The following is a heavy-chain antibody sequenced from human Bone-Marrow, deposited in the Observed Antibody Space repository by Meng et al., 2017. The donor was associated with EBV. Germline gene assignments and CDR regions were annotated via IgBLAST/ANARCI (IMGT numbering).Heavy chain of an antibody. CDR1: GGSFSGYY. CDR2: INHSGST. Sequence: QVQLQQWGAGLLKPPETLSLTFAVYGGSFSGYYWSWIRQPPGKGLEWIGEINHSGSTNYNPSLKSQVTISVDTSKNQFSLKLSSVTAADTAVYYCARVRSVATITLFDYWGQGTLVTVSS. J-gene: IGHJ4*02. V-gene: IGHV4-34*01. CDR3: ARVRSVATITLFDY. D-gene: IGHD5-24*01.